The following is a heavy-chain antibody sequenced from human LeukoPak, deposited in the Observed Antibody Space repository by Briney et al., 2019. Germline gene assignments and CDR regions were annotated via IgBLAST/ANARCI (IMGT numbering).Heavy chain of an antibody. CDR3: ARSGCSSTSCYYDAFDI. J-gene: IGHJ3*02. V-gene: IGHV1-8*01. CDR1: GYTFTSYD. CDR2: MNPNSGNT. D-gene: IGHD2-2*01. Sequence: GASVKVSCKASGYTFTSYDINWVRQATGQGLEWKGWMNPNSGNTGYAQKFQGRVTMTRNTSISTAYMELSSLRSEDTAVYYCARSGCSSTSCYYDAFDIWGQGTMVTVSS.